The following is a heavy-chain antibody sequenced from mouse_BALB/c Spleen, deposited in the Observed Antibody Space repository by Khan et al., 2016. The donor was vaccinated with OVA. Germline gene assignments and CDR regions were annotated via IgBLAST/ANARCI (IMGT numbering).Heavy chain of an antibody. CDR2: INPYNGGT. CDR1: GYIFTNYV. V-gene: IGHV1S136*01. CDR3: ARGNWQAYYFDF. J-gene: IGHJ2*01. Sequence: VQLQQSGPELVKPGASVKMSCKASGYIFTNYVLHWVKQKPGQGLEWIGYINPYNGGTTYNEKFKGKAALASATSSITAYMELSSLTSDDSAVYYWARGNWQAYYFDFWGQGTTLTLSS. D-gene: IGHD3-2*02.